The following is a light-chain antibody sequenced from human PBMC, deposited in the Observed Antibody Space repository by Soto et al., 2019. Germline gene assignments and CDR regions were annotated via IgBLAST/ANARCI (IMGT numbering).Light chain of an antibody. CDR3: CSYAGTRIV. CDR2: EGS. V-gene: IGLV2-23*01. CDR1: SSDVGTYNL. Sequence: QSALTQPASVSGSPGQSITISCTGTSSDVGTYNLVSWYQQYPGKAPKLMIYEGSKRPSGVSNRFSGSKSGNTASLTISGLQAEDEADYYCCSYAGTRIVFGGGTQLTVL. J-gene: IGLJ2*01.